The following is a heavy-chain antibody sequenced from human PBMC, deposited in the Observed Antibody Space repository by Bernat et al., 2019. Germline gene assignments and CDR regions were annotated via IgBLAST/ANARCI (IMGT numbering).Heavy chain of an antibody. CDR2: ISYDGSNK. Sequence: QVQLVESGGGVVQPGRSLRLSCAASGFTFSNHGLHWVRQAPGKGLEWVSIISYDGSNKYYADTVKGRFTICRDSSRNKMYLQMNSLRPEDTAVYYCARGGNYLTTNKYYFDYWGQGTLVTVSS. CDR1: GFTFSNHG. CDR3: ARGGNYLTTNKYYFDY. J-gene: IGHJ4*02. V-gene: IGHV3-30-3*01. D-gene: IGHD4-11*01.